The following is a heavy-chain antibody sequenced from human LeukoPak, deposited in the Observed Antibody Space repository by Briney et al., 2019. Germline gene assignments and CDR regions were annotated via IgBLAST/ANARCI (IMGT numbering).Heavy chain of an antibody. CDR1: GFTFSSYS. J-gene: IGHJ4*02. CDR2: ISSSSSYI. D-gene: IGHD3-22*01. V-gene: IGHV3-21*01. Sequence: GGSLRLSCAASGFTFSSYSMNWVRQAPGKGLEWVSSISSSSSYIYYADSVKGRFTISRDNAKNSLYLQMNSLRAEDTAVYYCARFYDSSGYYYAYYFDYWGQGTLVTVSS. CDR3: ARFYDSSGYYYAYYFDY.